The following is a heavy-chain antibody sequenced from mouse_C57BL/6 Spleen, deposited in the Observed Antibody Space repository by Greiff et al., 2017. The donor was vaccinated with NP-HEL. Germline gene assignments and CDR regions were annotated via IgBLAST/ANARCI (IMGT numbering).Heavy chain of an antibody. Sequence: EVKLMESGPELVKPGASVKISCKASGYSFTGYYMNWVKQSPEKSLEWIGEINPSTGGTTYNQKFKAKATLTVDKSSSTAYMQLKSLTSEDSAVYYCARRTGSFDYWGQGTTLTVSS. CDR1: GYSFTGYY. J-gene: IGHJ2*01. CDR3: ARRTGSFDY. D-gene: IGHD4-1*01. CDR2: INPSTGGT. V-gene: IGHV1-42*01.